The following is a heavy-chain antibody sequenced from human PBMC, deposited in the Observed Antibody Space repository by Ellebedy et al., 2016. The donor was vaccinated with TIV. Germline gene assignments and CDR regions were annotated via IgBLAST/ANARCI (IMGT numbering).Heavy chain of an antibody. Sequence: ASVKVSXKASGYTFTSYYMHWVRQAPGQGLEWMGIINPSGGSTTYAQNFQGRVTMTRDTSTSTVYMELSSLRSEDTAVYYCARDLRARIAAAGLYGMDVWGQGTTVTVSS. J-gene: IGHJ6*02. D-gene: IGHD6-13*01. CDR1: GYTFTSYY. CDR2: INPSGGST. V-gene: IGHV1-46*01. CDR3: ARDLRARIAAAGLYGMDV.